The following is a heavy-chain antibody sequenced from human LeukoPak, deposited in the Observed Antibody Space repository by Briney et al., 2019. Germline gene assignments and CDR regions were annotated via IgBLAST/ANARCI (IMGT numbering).Heavy chain of an antibody. Sequence: SETLSLTCTVSGDSINTYYWSWIRQPPGKGLEWIGYIYYRVTSDYNPSLKSRVTMSVDMSTSQISLKLSSVTAADTAVYYCATLHWLERRSSDIWGQGTMVTVSS. V-gene: IGHV4-59*01. CDR3: ATLHWLERRSSDI. D-gene: IGHD1-1*01. J-gene: IGHJ3*02. CDR2: IYYRVTS. CDR1: GDSINTYY.